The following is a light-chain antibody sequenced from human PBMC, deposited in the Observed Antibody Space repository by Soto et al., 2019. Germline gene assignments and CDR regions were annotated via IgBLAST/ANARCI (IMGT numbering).Light chain of an antibody. Sequence: DIQLTQSPSSLSASVGDRVTITCRASPDNRNSLGWFQQKPGKAPKRLIYAASTLESGVPSRFSGSGYGTEFTLTISSLQPEDFATYFCLQHSVYPLTFGGGTRVEIK. CDR1: PDNRNS. CDR2: AAS. CDR3: LQHSVYPLT. V-gene: IGKV1-17*01. J-gene: IGKJ4*01.